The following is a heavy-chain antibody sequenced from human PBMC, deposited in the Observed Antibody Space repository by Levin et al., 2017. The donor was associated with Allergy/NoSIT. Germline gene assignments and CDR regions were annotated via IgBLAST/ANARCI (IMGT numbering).Heavy chain of an antibody. CDR3: ARGKGGTTVTTGWFDP. CDR2: IYSGGST. V-gene: IGHV3-53*01. CDR1: GFTVSSNY. Sequence: AGGSLRLSCAASGFTVSSNYMSWVRQAPGKGLEWVSVIYSGGSTYYADSVKGRFTISRDNSKNTLYLQMNSLRAEDTAVYYCARGKGGTTVTTGWFDPWGQGTLVTVSS. J-gene: IGHJ5*02. D-gene: IGHD4-11*01.